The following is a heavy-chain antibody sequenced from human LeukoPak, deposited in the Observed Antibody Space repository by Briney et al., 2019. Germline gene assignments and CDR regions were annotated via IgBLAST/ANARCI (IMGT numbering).Heavy chain of an antibody. CDR3: ARITVPKDSYYYYYYMDV. Sequence: GASVKLSCTASGYTFTSYGISWVRQAPGPGLEWMGWISAYNGNTNYAQKLQGRVTMTTDTSTSTDYMELRSLRSDDTAVYYCARITVPKDSYYYYYYMDVWGKGTTVTVSS. J-gene: IGHJ6*03. V-gene: IGHV1-18*01. CDR1: GYTFTSYG. D-gene: IGHD3-22*01. CDR2: ISAYNGNT.